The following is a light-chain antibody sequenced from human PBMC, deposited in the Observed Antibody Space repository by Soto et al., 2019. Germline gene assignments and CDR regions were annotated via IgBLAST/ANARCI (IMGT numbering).Light chain of an antibody. CDR3: QKYNSAPWT. V-gene: IGKV1-27*01. J-gene: IGKJ1*01. CDR2: DAS. Sequence: DIQMTQSPSSLSASVGASVTISCTASRGINHYVAWYQQKPGKVPKLLSYDASTLQSGVPSRFSGSGAGTDFTLTSSSLHPEDVATDYCQKYNSAPWTFGQGTKVDI. CDR1: RGINHY.